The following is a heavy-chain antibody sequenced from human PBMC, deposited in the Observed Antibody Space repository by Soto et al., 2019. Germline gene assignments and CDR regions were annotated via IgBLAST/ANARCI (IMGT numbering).Heavy chain of an antibody. CDR1: GFTFSSYA. V-gene: IGHV3-23*01. CDR2: ISGSGGST. CDR3: AKAPWYSSSWLGWFDP. J-gene: IGHJ5*02. Sequence: EVQLLESGGGLVQPGGSLRLSCAASGFTFSSYAMSWVRQAPGKGLEWVSAISGSGGSTYYADSVKGRFTISRDNSKNTLYLQMNSLRAEDTAVYYCAKAPWYSSSWLGWFDPWGHGPLVTVSS. D-gene: IGHD6-13*01.